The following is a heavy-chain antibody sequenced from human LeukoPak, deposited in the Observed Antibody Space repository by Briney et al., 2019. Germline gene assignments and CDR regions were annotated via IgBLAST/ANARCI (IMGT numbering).Heavy chain of an antibody. J-gene: IGHJ3*02. CDR3: ARRRTYYYCSGSPRVGAFDI. CDR2: INHSGST. D-gene: IGHD3-10*01. V-gene: IGHV4-34*01. Sequence: SETLSLTCAVYGGSFSGYYWSWIRQPPGKGLEWIGEINHSGSTNYNPSLKSRVTISVDTSKNQFSLKLSSVTAADTAVYYCARRRTYYYCSGSPRVGAFDIWGQGTMVTVSS. CDR1: GGSFSGYY.